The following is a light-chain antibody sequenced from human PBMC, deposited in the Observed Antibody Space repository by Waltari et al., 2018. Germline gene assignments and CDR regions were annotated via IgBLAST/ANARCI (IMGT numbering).Light chain of an antibody. CDR3: AAWDADLSGV. Sequence: QSVLTQPPSASGTPGQRVTISCSGSSSNIGNNNVFWYQQLPGTAPKLLIYNNNQRPSGFPDRFSGSKSATSASLAISGLRSEDEADYYCAAWDADLSGVFGGGTRLTVL. J-gene: IGLJ3*02. CDR2: NNN. V-gene: IGLV1-47*02. CDR1: SSNIGNNN.